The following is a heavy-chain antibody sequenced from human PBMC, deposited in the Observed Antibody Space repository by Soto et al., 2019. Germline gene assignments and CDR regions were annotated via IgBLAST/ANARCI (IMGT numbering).Heavy chain of an antibody. CDR3: ARGAFDKYYYDTRGPYDY. D-gene: IGHD3-22*01. CDR1: GDSFSDYS. CDR2: IYYSGST. Sequence: SETLSLTCAVSGDSFSDYSCTWIRQPPGKGLEWVGHIYYSGSTNYNPSLKSRVTISIDTSRDQFSLKLTSVTTADTAVYYCARGAFDKYYYDTRGPYDYWGQGVLVTVSS. J-gene: IGHJ4*02. V-gene: IGHV4-59*01.